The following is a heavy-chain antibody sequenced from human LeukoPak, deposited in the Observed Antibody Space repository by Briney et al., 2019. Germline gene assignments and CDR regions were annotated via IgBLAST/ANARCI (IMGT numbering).Heavy chain of an antibody. V-gene: IGHV4-39*07. CDR1: GFTFSSYG. D-gene: IGHD1-26*01. CDR3: ARIILGGTGNWFDP. Sequence: GSLRLSCAASGFTFSSYGMHWVRQPPGKGLEWIGSVYYSGKTYYTSSLKSRVTISVDTSNHQFSLKLNSVTAADAAVYYCARIILGGTGNWFDPWGQGTLVTVSS. CDR2: VYYSGKT. J-gene: IGHJ5*02.